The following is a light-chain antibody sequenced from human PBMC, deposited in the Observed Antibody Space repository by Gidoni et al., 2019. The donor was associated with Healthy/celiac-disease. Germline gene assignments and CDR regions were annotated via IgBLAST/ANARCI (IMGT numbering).Light chain of an antibody. J-gene: IGKJ4*01. V-gene: IGKV3-11*01. CDR1: QSVSSY. CDR2: DAS. Sequence: EIVLKQSPATLSLSPGERATLSCRASQSVSSYLAWYQQKPVQAPRLLIYDASNRATGIPARFSGSGSGTDFTLTISSLEPEDFAVYYCQQRSNWPPALTFGGGTKVEIK. CDR3: QQRSNWPPALT.